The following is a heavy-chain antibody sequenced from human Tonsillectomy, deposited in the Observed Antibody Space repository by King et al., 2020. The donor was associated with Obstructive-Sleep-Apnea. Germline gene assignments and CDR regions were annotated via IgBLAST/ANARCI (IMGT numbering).Heavy chain of an antibody. Sequence: VQLVESGGGLVKPGGSLRLSCAASGFTFSSYSMNWVRQASGKGLEWGSFISSSSTYINYADSVKGRFTISRDNAKNSLYLQMNSLRAEDTAVYYCARLYIAAAGHTLDYWGQGTLVTVSS. CDR3: ARLYIAAAGHTLDY. J-gene: IGHJ4*02. CDR2: ISSSSTYI. D-gene: IGHD6-13*01. V-gene: IGHV3-21*01. CDR1: GFTFSSYS.